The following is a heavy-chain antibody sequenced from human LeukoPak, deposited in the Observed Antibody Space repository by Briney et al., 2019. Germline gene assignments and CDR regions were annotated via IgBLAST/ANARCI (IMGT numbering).Heavy chain of an antibody. D-gene: IGHD1-1*01. V-gene: IGHV4-59*12. Sequence: SETLSLTCTVSGASISTYYWSWIRQPPGKGLEWIGYGYYSGTTNYNPSLNSRLTISVDTSKSQFSLNLRSVTAADTAVYYCARYVPVKTGPTRASFDYWGQGILVTVSS. CDR1: GASISTYY. CDR2: GYYSGTT. CDR3: ARYVPVKTGPTRASFDY. J-gene: IGHJ4*02.